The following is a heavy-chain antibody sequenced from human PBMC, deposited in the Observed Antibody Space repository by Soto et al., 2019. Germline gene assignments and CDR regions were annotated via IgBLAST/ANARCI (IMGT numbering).Heavy chain of an antibody. J-gene: IGHJ6*02. Sequence: PSKTLSLTCAISGDSVSSNSAAWNWIRQSPSRGLEWLGRTYYRSKWYNDYAVSVKSRITINPDTSKNQFSLQLNSVTPEDTAVYYCAREVVATMGYYYYGMDVWGQGTTVTVSS. CDR2: TYYRSKWYN. CDR3: AREVVATMGYYYYGMDV. D-gene: IGHD5-12*01. CDR1: GDSVSSNSAA. V-gene: IGHV6-1*01.